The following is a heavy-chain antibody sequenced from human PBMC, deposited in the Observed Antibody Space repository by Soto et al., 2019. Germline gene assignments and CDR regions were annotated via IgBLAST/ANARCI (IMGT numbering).Heavy chain of an antibody. V-gene: IGHV1-3*02. J-gene: IGHJ4*02. Sequence: GSSVKVSCKASGYTFTNYAMHWVRQAPGQRLEWMGCSNAGSGNTKYPQEFQGRVTITRDTSATTAYMELSSLTSEDMAVYYCARGVNFDYWGQGTLVTVSS. CDR3: ARGVNFDY. CDR2: SNAGSGNT. CDR1: GYTFTNYA.